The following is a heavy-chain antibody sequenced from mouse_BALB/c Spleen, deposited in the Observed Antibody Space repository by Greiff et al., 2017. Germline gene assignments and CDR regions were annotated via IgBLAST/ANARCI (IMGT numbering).Heavy chain of an antibody. D-gene: IGHD2-14*01. J-gene: IGHJ4*01. Sequence: QVQLQQSGAELAKPGASVKMSCKASGYTFTSYWMHWVKQRPGQGLEWIGYINPSTGYTEYNQKFKDKATLTADKSSSTAYMQLSSLTSEDSAVYYCARSRYAYAMDYWGQGTSVTVSS. V-gene: IGHV1-7*01. CDR2: INPSTGYT. CDR3: ARSRYAYAMDY. CDR1: GYTFTSYW.